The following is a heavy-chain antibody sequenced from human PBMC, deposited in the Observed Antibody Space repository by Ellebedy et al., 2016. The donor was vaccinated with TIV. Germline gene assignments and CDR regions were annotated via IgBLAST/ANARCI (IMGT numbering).Heavy chain of an antibody. CDR2: IYHSGST. CDR3: ARVAYYYDSSGYRQYYFDY. CDR1: GGSISSSSYY. J-gene: IGHJ4*02. D-gene: IGHD3-22*01. V-gene: IGHV4-39*07. Sequence: SETLSLTCTVSGGSISSSSYYWGWIRQPPGKGLEWIGSIYHSGSTYYNPSLKSRVTISLDTSKYQFSLKLSSVTAADTAVYYCARVAYYYDSSGYRQYYFDYWGQGTLVTVSS.